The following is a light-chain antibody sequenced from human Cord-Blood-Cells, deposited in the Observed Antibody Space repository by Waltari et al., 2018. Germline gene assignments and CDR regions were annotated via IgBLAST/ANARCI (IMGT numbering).Light chain of an antibody. V-gene: IGKV3-20*01. CDR3: QQYGSSTYS. CDR1: QSVSSIY. CDR2: GAS. J-gene: IGKJ2*03. Sequence: EIVLTQSPGPLSLSPGERATLPCRASQSVSSIYLAWYQQKPGQAPRLLNYGASSRATGIPDRFSGSGSGTDFTLTISRLEPEDFAVDYCQQYGSSTYSFGQGTKLEIK.